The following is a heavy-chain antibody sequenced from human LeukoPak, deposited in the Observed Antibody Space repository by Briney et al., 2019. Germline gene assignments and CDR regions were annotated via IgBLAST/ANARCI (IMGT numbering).Heavy chain of an antibody. CDR2: IKKDGSEK. CDR3: ARDLYRIVVVPHYFDY. CDR1: GFTFSSYW. Sequence: GGSLRLSCAASGFTFSSYWMSWVRQAPGKGLEWVANIKKDGSEKYYVDSVKGRFTFSRDNAKNSLYLQMNSLRAEDTAVYYCARDLYRIVVVPHYFDYWSQGTLVTVSS. D-gene: IGHD3-22*01. J-gene: IGHJ4*02. V-gene: IGHV3-7*01.